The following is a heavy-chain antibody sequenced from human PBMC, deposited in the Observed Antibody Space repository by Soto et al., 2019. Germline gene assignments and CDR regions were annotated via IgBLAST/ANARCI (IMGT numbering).Heavy chain of an antibody. CDR1: GGSISSGGYY. V-gene: IGHV4-31*03. CDR2: IYYSGST. J-gene: IGHJ5*02. Sequence: LSLTCTVSGGSISSGGYYWSWIRQHPGKGLEWIGYIYYSGSTYYNPSLKSRVTISVDTSKNQFSLKLSSVTAADTAVYYCAREKAGYCSSTSCYEAGWFDPWGQGTLVTV. CDR3: AREKAGYCSSTSCYEAGWFDP. D-gene: IGHD2-2*01.